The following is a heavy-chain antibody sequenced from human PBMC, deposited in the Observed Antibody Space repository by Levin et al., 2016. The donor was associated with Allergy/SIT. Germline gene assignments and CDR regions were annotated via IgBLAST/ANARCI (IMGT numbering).Heavy chain of an antibody. CDR2: IYYSGNT. D-gene: IGHD5-12*01. Sequence: WIRQPPGKGLEWIGYIYYSGNTYYNPSLKSRLTISLDTSKTQFSLKLSSVTAADTAVYYCARDRSGYGYFDYWGQGTPGHRL. J-gene: IGHJ4*02. V-gene: IGHV4-31*02. CDR3: ARDRSGYGYFDY.